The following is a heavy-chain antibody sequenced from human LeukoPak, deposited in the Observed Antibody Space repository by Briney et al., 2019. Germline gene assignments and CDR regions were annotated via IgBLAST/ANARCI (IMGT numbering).Heavy chain of an antibody. Sequence: GGSLRLSCAASGFTFSSSWMNWVRQAPGKGLEWVTNIKPDGSEKYYVDSVKGRFTISRDNAKKSLYLQMNSLRAEDTALYYCARDTVGATDYWGQGTLVTVSS. V-gene: IGHV3-7*01. CDR3: ARDTVGATDY. D-gene: IGHD1-26*01. CDR2: IKPDGSEK. J-gene: IGHJ4*02. CDR1: GFTFSSSW.